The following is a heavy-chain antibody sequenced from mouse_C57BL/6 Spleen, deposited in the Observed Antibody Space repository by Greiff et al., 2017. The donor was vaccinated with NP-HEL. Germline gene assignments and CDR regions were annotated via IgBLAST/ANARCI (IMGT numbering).Heavy chain of an antibody. J-gene: IGHJ3*01. CDR2: IYPGSGST. V-gene: IGHV1-55*01. CDR3: ARDDGYYDRFAY. D-gene: IGHD2-3*01. Sequence: QVQLQQPGAELVKPGASVKMSCKASGYTFTSYWITWVKQRPGQGLEWIGDIYPGSGSTNYNEKFKSKATLTVDTSSSTAYMQLSSLTSEDSAVYYCARDDGYYDRFAYWGQGTLVTVSA. CDR1: GYTFTSYW.